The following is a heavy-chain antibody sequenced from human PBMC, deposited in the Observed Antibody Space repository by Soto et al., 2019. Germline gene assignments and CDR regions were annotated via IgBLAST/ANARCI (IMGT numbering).Heavy chain of an antibody. CDR2: IDPTDSFT. J-gene: IGHJ3*01. V-gene: IGHV5-10-1*01. CDR1: GYKFTTFW. D-gene: IGHD2-15*01. CDR3: ARPASGGSRDAFDV. Sequence: LGESLKISCKASGYKFTTFWLNWVRETPGKGLEWLGRIDPTDSFTNYSPPFEGHVTISVDRSISTAYLQWNSLQASDTAIYYCARPASGGSRDAFDVWGQGTMVTVSS.